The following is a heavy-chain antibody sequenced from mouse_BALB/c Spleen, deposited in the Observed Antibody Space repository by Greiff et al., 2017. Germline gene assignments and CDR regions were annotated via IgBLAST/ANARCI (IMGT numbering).Heavy chain of an antibody. J-gene: IGHJ4*01. D-gene: IGHD2-14*01. CDR3: AYYRYDGNYYAMDS. CDR2: IDPANGNT. Sequence: EVQLQQSGAELVKPGASVKLSCTASGFNIKDTYMHWVKQRPEQGLEWIGRIDPANGNTKYDPKFQGKATITADTSSNTAYLQLSSLTSEDTAVYYSAYYRYDGNYYAMDSWGQGTSVTVSS. V-gene: IGHV14-3*02. CDR1: GFNIKDTY.